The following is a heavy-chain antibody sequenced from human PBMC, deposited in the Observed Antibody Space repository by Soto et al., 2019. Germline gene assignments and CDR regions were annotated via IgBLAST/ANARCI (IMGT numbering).Heavy chain of an antibody. Sequence: PSDTLSLTCAVYGGFYSGYYWTWIRKPPGKGLEWIEEITHSGSTNYNPSLKSRVTISVDTSKNQFSLNLNSVTAADTAVYYCAGSSVRGWSYWGQGTLVTVSS. CDR3: AGSSVRGWSY. D-gene: IGHD3-10*02. V-gene: IGHV4-34*01. CDR1: GGFYSGYY. CDR2: ITHSGST. J-gene: IGHJ4*02.